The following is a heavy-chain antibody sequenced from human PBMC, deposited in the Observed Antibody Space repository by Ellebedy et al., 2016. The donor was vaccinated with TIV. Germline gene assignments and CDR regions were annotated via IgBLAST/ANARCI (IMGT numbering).Heavy chain of an antibody. J-gene: IGHJ5*02. CDR1: GGSISNSDYY. V-gene: IGHV4-61*05. CDR2: IYYSGGA. D-gene: IGHD6-19*01. CDR3: AREAVAGEWFDP. Sequence: MPSETLSLTCTVSGGSISNSDYYWDWIRQPPGKGLEWIGHIYYSGGAKYNPSLKSRVTISVDTSKNQFSLKLRSVTAADTAVYYCAREAVAGEWFDPWGQGTLVTVSS.